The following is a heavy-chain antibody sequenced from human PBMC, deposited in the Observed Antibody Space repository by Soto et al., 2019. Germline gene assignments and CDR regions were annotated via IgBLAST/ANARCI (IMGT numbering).Heavy chain of an antibody. Sequence: GGSLRLSCAASGFTFSSYGMHWVRQAPGKGLEWVAVISYDGSNKYYADSVKGRFTISRDNSKNTLYLQMNSLRAEDTAVYYCAKDAPGSYYFYFDYWGQGTLVTVSS. CDR3: AKDAPGSYYFYFDY. CDR2: ISYDGSNK. J-gene: IGHJ4*02. D-gene: IGHD1-26*01. V-gene: IGHV3-30*18. CDR1: GFTFSSYG.